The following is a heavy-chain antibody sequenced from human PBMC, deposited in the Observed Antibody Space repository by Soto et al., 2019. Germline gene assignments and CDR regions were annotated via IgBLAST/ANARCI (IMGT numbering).Heavy chain of an antibody. J-gene: IGHJ6*03. Sequence: PSETLSLTCTVSGGSISSYYWSWIRQPPGKGLEWIGYIYYSGSTNYNPSLKSRVTISVDTSKNQFSLKLSSVTAADTAVYYCARQMGKSVGAAAGDYYYYMDVWGKGTTVTVSS. D-gene: IGHD6-13*01. CDR3: ARQMGKSVGAAAGDYYYYMDV. CDR1: GGSISSYY. V-gene: IGHV4-59*08. CDR2: IYYSGST.